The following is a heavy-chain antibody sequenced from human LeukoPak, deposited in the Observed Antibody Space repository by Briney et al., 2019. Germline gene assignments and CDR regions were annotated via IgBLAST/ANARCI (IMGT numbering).Heavy chain of an antibody. V-gene: IGHV4-39*01. J-gene: IGHJ4*02. CDR3: ARIYCTNGVCYPDYYFDY. CDR1: GGSISSSSYY. Sequence: SETLSLTCTVSGGSISSSSYYWGWIRQPPGKGLEWIGSIYYSGSTYYDPSLKSRVTISVDTSKNQFSLKLSSVTAADTAVYYCARIYCTNGVCYPDYYFDYWGQGTLVTVSS. CDR2: IYYSGST. D-gene: IGHD2-8*01.